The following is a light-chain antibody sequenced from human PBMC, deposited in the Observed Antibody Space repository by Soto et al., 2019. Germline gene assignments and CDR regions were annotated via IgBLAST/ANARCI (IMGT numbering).Light chain of an antibody. CDR3: SAWYDSLHAHV. Sequence: QSVLTQPPSVSEASRQRVTISCSGNSSNIGKNGVNWYQQLPGKAPKLLIYFDALLPSGISDRFSGSRSGTAASLAISGLQSEDEADYYRSAWYDSLHAHVFGTGTKVTVL. V-gene: IGLV1-36*01. CDR1: SSNIGKNG. CDR2: FDA. J-gene: IGLJ1*01.